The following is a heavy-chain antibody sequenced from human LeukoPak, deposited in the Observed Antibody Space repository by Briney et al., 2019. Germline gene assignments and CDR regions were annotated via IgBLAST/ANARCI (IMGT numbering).Heavy chain of an antibody. CDR1: GFTFSTYA. CDR2: ISGSGANT. D-gene: IGHD6-13*01. J-gene: IGHJ4*02. V-gene: IGHV3-23*01. Sequence: GGSLRLSCAASGFTFSTYAMSWVRQAPGKGLEWVSTISGSGANTYYADSVRGRFTISRDNSKNTLYLHMNSLRAEDTAMYYCARDSAGNDYWGQGTLVTVSS. CDR3: ARDSAGNDY.